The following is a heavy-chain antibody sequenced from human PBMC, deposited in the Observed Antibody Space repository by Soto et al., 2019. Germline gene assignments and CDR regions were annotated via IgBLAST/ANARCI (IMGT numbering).Heavy chain of an antibody. CDR1: GFTFSSYW. J-gene: IGHJ6*02. D-gene: IGHD5-18*01. V-gene: IGHV3-74*01. Sequence: GGSLRLSCAASGFTFSSYWMHWVRQAPGKGLVWVSRINSDGSSTSYADSVKGRFTISRDNAKNTLYLQMNSLRAEDTAVYYCARGDGYSYGLDYGMDVWGQGTTVTVSS. CDR3: ARGDGYSYGLDYGMDV. CDR2: INSDGSST.